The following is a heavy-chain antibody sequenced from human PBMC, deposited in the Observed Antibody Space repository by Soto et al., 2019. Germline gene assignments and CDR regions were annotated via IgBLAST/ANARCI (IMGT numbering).Heavy chain of an antibody. CDR3: AILYLEFSRPPAPSGY. Sequence: PGESLKISCKGSGYSITSYWIGWVRQMPGKGLEWMGIIYPGDSDTRYSPSFQGQVTISADKSISTAYLQWSSLKASDTAMYYCAILYLEFSRPPAPSGYWGQGTLVTVS. CDR2: IYPGDSDT. V-gene: IGHV5-51*01. D-gene: IGHD1-26*01. CDR1: GYSITSYW. J-gene: IGHJ4*02.